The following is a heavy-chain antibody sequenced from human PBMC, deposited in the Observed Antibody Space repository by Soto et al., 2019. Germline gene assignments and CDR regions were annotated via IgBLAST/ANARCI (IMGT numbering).Heavy chain of an antibody. Sequence: QVQLQESGPGLVKPSETLSLTCTVSGGSISSHYWSWIRQPAGKGLEWIGRIYLSGNTKINPSLKNRVTMSVDASKNQFSLNLKSATAADTAVYYCAKELKPYNSGWYFALSGGQGTLVTVSS. V-gene: IGHV4-4*07. CDR1: GGSISSHY. J-gene: IGHJ4*02. CDR2: IYLSGNT. CDR3: AKELKPYNSGWYFALS. D-gene: IGHD6-19*01.